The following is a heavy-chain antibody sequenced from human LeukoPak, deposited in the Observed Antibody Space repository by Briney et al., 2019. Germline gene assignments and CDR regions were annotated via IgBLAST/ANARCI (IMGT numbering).Heavy chain of an antibody. J-gene: IGHJ4*02. CDR2: ISGSGDNT. V-gene: IGHV3-23*01. Sequence: GGSLRLSCAGSGFIFDDYGMSWVRQVPGKGLEWVSSISGSGDNTYYGDSVKGRFTISRDNSKNTLYLQMKSLRDEDTAVYYCAKRHGSGSYFDYWGQGTLVTVSS. D-gene: IGHD3-10*01. CDR1: GFIFDDYG. CDR3: AKRHGSGSYFDY.